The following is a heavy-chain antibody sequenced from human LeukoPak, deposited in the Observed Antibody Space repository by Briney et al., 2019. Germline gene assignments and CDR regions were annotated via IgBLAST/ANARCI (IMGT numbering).Heavy chain of an antibody. CDR3: ARHGGSHLLY. Sequence: SETLSLTCTVSGVSISPYYWSWIRQPPGKGLEWLAYIYYSGTTNYNPSLMSRVTISVDTSKSQFSLKLDSVTAADTAVYYCARHGGSHLLYWGQGILVTVSS. V-gene: IGHV4-59*08. D-gene: IGHD3-16*01. CDR1: GVSISPYY. J-gene: IGHJ4*02. CDR2: IYYSGTT.